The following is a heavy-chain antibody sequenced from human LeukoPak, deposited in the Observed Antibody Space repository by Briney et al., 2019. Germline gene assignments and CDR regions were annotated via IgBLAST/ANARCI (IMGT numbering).Heavy chain of an antibody. D-gene: IGHD6-13*01. J-gene: IGHJ4*02. CDR3: AAGFSNHGYIY. V-gene: IGHV1-69*05. CDR2: IIPIFGTA. CDR1: GGTFSSYA. Sequence: WASVKVSCKASGGTFSSYAISWVRQAPGQGLEWMGGIIPIFGTANYAQKFQGRVTITTDESTSTAYMEPSSLRSEDTAMYYCAAGFSNHGYIYWGQGTLVTVSS.